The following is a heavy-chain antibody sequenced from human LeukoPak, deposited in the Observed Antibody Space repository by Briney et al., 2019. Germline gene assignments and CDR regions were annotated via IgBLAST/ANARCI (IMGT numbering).Heavy chain of an antibody. V-gene: IGHV3-23*01. D-gene: IGHD2-21*01. J-gene: IGHJ4*02. CDR1: GFTFSGYA. CDR2: ISGSGGST. CDR3: ARDGGIGLDY. Sequence: GGSLRLSCAASGFTFSGYAMSWVRQAPGKGLEWVSAISGSGGSTYYADSVKGRFTISRDNAKNTLYLQMNSLRAEDSAMYYCARDGGIGLDYWGQGTLVTVSS.